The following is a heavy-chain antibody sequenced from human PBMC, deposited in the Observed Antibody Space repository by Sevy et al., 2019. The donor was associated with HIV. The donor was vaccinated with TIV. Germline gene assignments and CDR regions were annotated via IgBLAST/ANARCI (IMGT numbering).Heavy chain of an antibody. Sequence: EGSLRLSCEASGFTFAKYSMSWVRQAPGKGLEWVSTFSFGCGRINYADSVKGRFTISRDDSKNTLFLQMNSLRAEDTATYFCAREGCTQPHDYWGQGTLVTVSS. J-gene: IGHJ4*02. CDR2: FSFGCGRI. CDR1: GFTFAKYS. CDR3: AREGCTQPHDY. D-gene: IGHD2-8*01. V-gene: IGHV3-23*01.